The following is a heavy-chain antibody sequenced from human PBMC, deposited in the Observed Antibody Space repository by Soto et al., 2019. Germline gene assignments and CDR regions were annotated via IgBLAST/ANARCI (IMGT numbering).Heavy chain of an antibody. J-gene: IGHJ6*02. CDR1: GYTFTSYD. Sequence: GASVKVSCKASGYTFTSYDISWVRQATGQGLEWMGWMNPNSGNTGYAQKFQGRVTMTRNTSISTAYMELSSLRSEDTAVYYCARRAWSGYYSSYYGMDVWGQGTTVTVSS. D-gene: IGHD3-3*01. V-gene: IGHV1-8*01. CDR3: ARRAWSGYYSSYYGMDV. CDR2: MNPNSGNT.